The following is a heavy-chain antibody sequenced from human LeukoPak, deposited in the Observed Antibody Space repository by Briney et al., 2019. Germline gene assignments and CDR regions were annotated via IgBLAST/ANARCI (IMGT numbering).Heavy chain of an antibody. CDR1: GFTVSFNY. CDR2: IYSGGDT. J-gene: IGHJ4*02. V-gene: IGHV3-53*01. Sequence: GGSLRLSCAASGFTVSFNYMSWVRQAPGKGLEWVSVIYSGGDTDYADSVKGRFTISRDKSKNTLYLQMNSLRAEDTAVYYCARVVVAATGLYWGQGTLVTVSS. D-gene: IGHD2-15*01. CDR3: ARVVVAATGLY.